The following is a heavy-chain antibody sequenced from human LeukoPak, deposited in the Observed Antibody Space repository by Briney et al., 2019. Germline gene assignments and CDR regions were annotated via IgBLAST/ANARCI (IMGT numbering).Heavy chain of an antibody. Sequence: GGSLRLPCAASGFTVSGNYMTWVRQAPGKGLESVSVIYSGGSTYSADSVKDRFTISRDNSMNTLYLQMNNLRVEDTAVYFCARVNPLYQLLGGWFDPWGQGTLVTVSS. V-gene: IGHV3-66*01. CDR3: ARVNPLYQLLGGWFDP. CDR1: GFTVSGNY. J-gene: IGHJ5*02. D-gene: IGHD2-2*01. CDR2: IYSGGST.